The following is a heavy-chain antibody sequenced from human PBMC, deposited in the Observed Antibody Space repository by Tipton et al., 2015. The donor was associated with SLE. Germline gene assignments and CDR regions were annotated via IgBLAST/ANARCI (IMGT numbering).Heavy chain of an antibody. Sequence: SLRLSCAASGFTFDDYAMHWVRQAPGKGLEWVSGISWNSGNIDYADSVKGRFTITRDNAKNSLYLQMNSLRAEDTALYYCAKDPTMVQGVIMGGEFDYWGQGTLVTGSS. CDR3: AKDPTMVQGVIMGGEFDY. J-gene: IGHJ4*02. CDR2: ISWNSGNI. D-gene: IGHD3-10*01. V-gene: IGHV3-9*01. CDR1: GFTFDDYA.